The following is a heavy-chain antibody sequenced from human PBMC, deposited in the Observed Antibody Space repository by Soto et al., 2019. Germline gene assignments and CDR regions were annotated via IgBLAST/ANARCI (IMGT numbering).Heavy chain of an antibody. V-gene: IGHV2-70*01. CDR3: ARAYYYDSSGPATVMDV. Sequence: SGPTLVNPTQTLTLTCTFSGFSLSTIGMCVRWIRQPPGKALECLALIDWDDDKYYSTSLKTRLTVSKDTSKNQVVLTMTNMDPVGTATYYCARAYYYDSSGPATVMDVWGQGTTVTVSS. D-gene: IGHD3-22*01. J-gene: IGHJ6*02. CDR1: GFSLSTIGMC. CDR2: IDWDDDK.